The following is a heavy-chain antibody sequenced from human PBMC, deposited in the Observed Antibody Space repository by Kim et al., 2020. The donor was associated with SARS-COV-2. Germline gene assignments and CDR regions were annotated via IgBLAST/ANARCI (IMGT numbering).Heavy chain of an antibody. CDR3: ARHLEVVVLGIAVAARGGMDV. D-gene: IGHD6-19*01. Sequence: SETLSLTCTVSGGSISSSSYCWGWIRQPQGKGLEWIGSIYYSGSTYYNPSLKRRVTISVDTSKNQFSLKLSSMTAADTAVKYCARHLEVVVLGIAVAARGGMDVWGQETTVTVSS. CDR1: GGSISSSSYC. V-gene: IGHV4-39*01. CDR2: IYYSGST. J-gene: IGHJ6*02.